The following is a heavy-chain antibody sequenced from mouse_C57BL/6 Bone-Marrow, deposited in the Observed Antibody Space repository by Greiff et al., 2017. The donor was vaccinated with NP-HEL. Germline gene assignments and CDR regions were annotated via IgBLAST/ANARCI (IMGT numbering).Heavy chain of an antibody. CDR2: IDPSDSET. V-gene: IGHV1-52*01. CDR3: ARWDTTVVPFAY. D-gene: IGHD1-1*01. Sequence: VQLQQSGAELVRPGSSVKLSCKASGYTFTSYWMHWVKQRPIQGLEWIGNIDPSDSETHYNQKFKDKATLTVDKSSSTAYMQLSSLTSEDSAVYYCARWDTTVVPFAYWGQGTLVTVSA. J-gene: IGHJ3*01. CDR1: GYTFTSYW.